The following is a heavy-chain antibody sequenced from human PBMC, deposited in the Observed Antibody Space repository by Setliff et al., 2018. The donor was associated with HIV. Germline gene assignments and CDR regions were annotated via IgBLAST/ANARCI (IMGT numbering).Heavy chain of an antibody. CDR2: INPNSGGT. V-gene: IGHV1-2*02. CDR1: GYTFTNNG. D-gene: IGHD6-13*01. Sequence: ASVKVSCKASGYTFTNNGINWVRQAPGQGLEWMGWINPNSGGTNYEQKFQGRVTMTRDTSISTAYMELSSLRSEDTAVYYCARADSSNWYHVDYWGQGTLVTVSS. J-gene: IGHJ4*02. CDR3: ARADSSNWYHVDY.